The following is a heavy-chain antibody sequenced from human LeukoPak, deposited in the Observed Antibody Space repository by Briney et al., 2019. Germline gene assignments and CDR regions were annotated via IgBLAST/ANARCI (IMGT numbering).Heavy chain of an antibody. CDR2: ISTYNGHT. J-gene: IGHJ4*02. CDR3: ARDVGATWGLDFDY. Sequence: ASVKVSCKASGYTFTSYGISWLRQAPGQGLEWMGWISTYNGHTNYAQKLQGRVTMTTDTSASTAYMELRSLRSDDTAVYYCARDVGATWGLDFDYWGQGTLVTVSS. V-gene: IGHV1-18*01. D-gene: IGHD1-26*01. CDR1: GYTFTSYG.